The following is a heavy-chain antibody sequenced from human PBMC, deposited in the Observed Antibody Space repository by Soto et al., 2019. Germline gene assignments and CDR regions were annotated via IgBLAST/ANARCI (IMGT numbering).Heavy chain of an antibody. J-gene: IGHJ4*02. Sequence: ASVKVSCKASGYTFTSYDMNWVRQATGQGLEWMGWMNPNSGNTGYARKFQGRVTMTRNTSINTAYMELNSLRSEDTAVYYCARPLNNDYFGYWGQGTLVTVSS. CDR3: ARPLNNDYFGY. V-gene: IGHV1-8*01. CDR1: GYTFTSYD. CDR2: MNPNSGNT.